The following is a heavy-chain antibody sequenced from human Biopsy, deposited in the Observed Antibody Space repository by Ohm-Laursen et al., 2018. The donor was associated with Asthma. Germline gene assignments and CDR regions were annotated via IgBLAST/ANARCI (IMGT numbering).Heavy chain of an antibody. V-gene: IGHV3-21*04. D-gene: IGHD6-19*01. CDR3: ARDSYSSGLYDDFES. Sequence: SLRLSCTASGFAVSRDHMFWVRQAPGKGLEWVSSITGSGGFTYYADSVKGRFTISRDNAKNSLYLQMNSLRAEDTAVYYCARDSYSSGLYDDFESWGQGTLVTVSS. CDR2: ITGSGGFT. J-gene: IGHJ4*02. CDR1: GFAVSRDH.